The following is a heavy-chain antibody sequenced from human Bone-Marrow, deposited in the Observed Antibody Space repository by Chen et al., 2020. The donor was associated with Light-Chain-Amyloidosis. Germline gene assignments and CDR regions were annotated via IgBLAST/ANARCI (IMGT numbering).Heavy chain of an antibody. Sequence: DLLESGGGLVQPGESLRLSCKASGITHSIYAMSWVRQAPGKGLEWVSAISGSGGSTYYADSVKGRFTISRDNSKNTLYLQMNSLRAEDTAVYYCAKDPKQQLTSWFDPWGQGTLVTVSS. J-gene: IGHJ5*02. D-gene: IGHD6-13*01. CDR1: GITHSIYA. V-gene: IGHV3-23*01. CDR3: AKDPKQQLTSWFDP. CDR2: ISGSGGST.